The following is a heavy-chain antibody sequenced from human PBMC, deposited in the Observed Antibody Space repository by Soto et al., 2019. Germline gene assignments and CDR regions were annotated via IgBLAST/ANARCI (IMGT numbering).Heavy chain of an antibody. D-gene: IGHD5-12*01. CDR2: INHSGST. J-gene: IGHJ4*02. V-gene: IGHV4-34*01. Sequence: SETLSLTCAVYGGSFSGYYWSWIRQPPGKGLEWIGEINHSGSTNYNPSLKSRVTISVDTSKNQFSLKLSSVTAADTAVYYCARYSGYDPYYFGYWGQGTLVTVSS. CDR1: GGSFSGYY. CDR3: ARYSGYDPYYFGY.